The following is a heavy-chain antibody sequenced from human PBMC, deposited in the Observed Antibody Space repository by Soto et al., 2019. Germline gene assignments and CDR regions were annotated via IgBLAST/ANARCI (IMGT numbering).Heavy chain of an antibody. D-gene: IGHD2-15*01. CDR3: ARSRGKRTHRNWIDS. CDR2: INHSGST. V-gene: IGHV4-34*01. CDR1: GGSFSGYY. Sequence: SETLSLTCAVYGGSFSGYYWSWIRQPPGKGLEWIGEINHSGSTNYNPSLKSRVTISVDTSKNQFSLKLSSVTAADTAVYYCARSRGKRTHRNWIDSWGPGTLVTVSS. J-gene: IGHJ5*01.